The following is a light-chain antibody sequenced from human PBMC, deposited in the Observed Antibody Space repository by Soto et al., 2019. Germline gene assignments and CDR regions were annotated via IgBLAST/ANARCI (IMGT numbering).Light chain of an antibody. CDR3: QQYGSSPT. J-gene: IGKJ1*01. CDR2: GAS. V-gene: IGKV3-20*01. CDR1: QSVSSSY. Sequence: EIVLTQSPGTLSLSPGEIATLSCRASQSVSSSYLAWYQQKPGQAPRLLIYGASSRATGIPDRFSGSGSGTDFTLTISILEPEDVAVYYCQQYGSSPTFGQGAKVEIK.